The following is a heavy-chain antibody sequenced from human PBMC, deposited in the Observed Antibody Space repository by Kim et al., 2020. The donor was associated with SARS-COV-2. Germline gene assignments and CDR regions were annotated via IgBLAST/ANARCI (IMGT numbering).Heavy chain of an antibody. CDR2: ITKSSSTI. CDR3: VRDRCGGAFDF. Sequence: GGSLRLSCATSGFTFSAYDMNWVRRAPGKGLEWLSFITKSSSTIYYADSVKGRFTISRDNSKNSLYLQMNSLRDEDTALYYCVRDRCGGAFDFGCQGSMV. CDR1: GFTFSAYD. V-gene: IGHV3-48*02. J-gene: IGHJ3*01. D-gene: IGHD3-16*01.